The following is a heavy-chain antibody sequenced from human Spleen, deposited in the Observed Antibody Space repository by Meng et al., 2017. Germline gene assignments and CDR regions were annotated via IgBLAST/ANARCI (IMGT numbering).Heavy chain of an antibody. CDR3: ARGRPLEWLYYYYYGMDV. Sequence: ASVKVSCKASGGTFSSYAISWVRQAPGQGLEWMGWMNPNSGNTGYAQKFQGRVTMTRNTSISTAYMELSSLRSEDTAVYYCARGRPLEWLYYYYYGMDVWGQGTTVTVSS. J-gene: IGHJ6*02. D-gene: IGHD3-3*01. V-gene: IGHV1-8*02. CDR2: MNPNSGNT. CDR1: GGTFSSYA.